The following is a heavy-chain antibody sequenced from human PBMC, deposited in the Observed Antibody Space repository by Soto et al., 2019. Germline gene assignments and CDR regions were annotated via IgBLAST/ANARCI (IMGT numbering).Heavy chain of an antibody. CDR2: IIPYNGNT. D-gene: IGHD6-13*01. CDR3: ARDSSPRQLVPNWFDS. CDR1: GYSFRNYG. J-gene: IGHJ5*01. V-gene: IGHV1-18*01. Sequence: GASVKVSCKASGYSFRNYGISWVRQAPGQGLEWMGWIIPYNGNTHYEQKFQGRVTMTTDTFTSTAYMELRSLTSDDTAVYYCARDSSPRQLVPNWFDSWGQGTLVTVSS.